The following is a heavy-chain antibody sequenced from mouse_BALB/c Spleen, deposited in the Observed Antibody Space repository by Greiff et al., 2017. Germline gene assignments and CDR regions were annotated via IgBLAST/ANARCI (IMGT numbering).Heavy chain of an antibody. D-gene: IGHD2-10*01. CDR2: ISSGSSTI. Sequence: EVKLVESGGGLVQPGGSRKLSCAASGFTFSSFGMHWVRQAPEKGLEWVAYISSGSSTIYYADTVKGRFTISRDNPKKTLFLQMTSLRSEDTAMYYCARRSYYGNYYSIDYWGQGTSVTVSS. CDR1: GFTFSSFG. V-gene: IGHV5-17*02. CDR3: ARRSYYGNYYSIDY. J-gene: IGHJ4*01.